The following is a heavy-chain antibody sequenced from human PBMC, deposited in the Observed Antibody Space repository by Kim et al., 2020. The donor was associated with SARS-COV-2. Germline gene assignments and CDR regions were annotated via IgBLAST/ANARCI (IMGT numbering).Heavy chain of an antibody. J-gene: IGHJ6*02. Sequence: GGSLRLSCAASGFTFNNFGMHWVRQAPGTGLEWVSLITWYCSKKCYADSLKGRFTISRDSSKNTLYLQMNSLRPEDTAVYYCVKDNPFLMITFGGESGGMDAWGQGTPVTVSS. D-gene: IGHD3-16*01. CDR2: ITWYCSKK. CDR3: VKDNPFLMITFGGESGGMDA. CDR1: GFTFNNFG. V-gene: IGHV3-30*18.